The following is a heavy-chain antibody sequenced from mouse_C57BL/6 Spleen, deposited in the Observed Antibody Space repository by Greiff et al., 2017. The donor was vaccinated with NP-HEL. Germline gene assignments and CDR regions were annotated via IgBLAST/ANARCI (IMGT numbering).Heavy chain of an antibody. J-gene: IGHJ4*01. CDR2: IDPSDSYT. CDR3: AWKGGSIPYSMDY. CDR1: GYTFTSYW. V-gene: IGHV1-69*01. Sequence: QVQLQQPGAELVMPGASVKLSCKASGYTFTSYWMHWVKQRPGQGLEWIGEIDPSDSYTNYNQKFKGKSTLTVDKSSSTAYMQLSSLTSEDSAVYDCAWKGGSIPYSMDYWGQGTSVTVSS. D-gene: IGHD1-1*01.